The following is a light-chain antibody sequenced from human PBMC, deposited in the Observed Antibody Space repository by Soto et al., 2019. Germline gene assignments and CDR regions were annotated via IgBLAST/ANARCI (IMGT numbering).Light chain of an antibody. CDR2: SNN. J-gene: IGLJ2*01. Sequence: QSVLTQPPSASGTPGQRVTISCSGSSSNIGSNTVNWYQQLPGTAPKLLIYSNNQRPSGVPDRFSGSKSGTSASLAISGVLSEDEADYYCAAWDDSLNGVVFGGGTKLTVL. CDR1: SSNIGSNT. V-gene: IGLV1-44*01. CDR3: AAWDDSLNGVV.